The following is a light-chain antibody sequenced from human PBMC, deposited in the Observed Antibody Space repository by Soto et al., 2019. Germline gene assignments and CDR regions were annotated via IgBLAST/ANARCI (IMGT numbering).Light chain of an antibody. CDR2: NTN. CDR3: AAWDDSLNGLV. V-gene: IGLV1-44*01. CDR1: SSNIGSKP. Sequence: QAVLTQPPSASGNPGQRVTISCSGSSSNIGSKPVNWYQQLPGAAPKLLIHNTNQRPSGVPDRFSGSKSGTSASLAISGLQSDDEAHYYCAAWDDSLNGLVFGGGTKVTVL. J-gene: IGLJ2*01.